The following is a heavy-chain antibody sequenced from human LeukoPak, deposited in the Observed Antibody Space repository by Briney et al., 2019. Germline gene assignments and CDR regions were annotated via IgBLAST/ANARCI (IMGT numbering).Heavy chain of an antibody. CDR3: ARGMVRGVPVIGY. J-gene: IGHJ4*02. V-gene: IGHV4-34*01. CDR1: GGSFSGNY. CDR2: LNHSRST. Sequence: PSETLSLTCAVYGGSFSGNYWSWIRQPPGKGLEWIGELNHSRSTNYNPSLKSRISISVDTSKNQFSLKLTSATAADTAVYHCARGMVRGVPVIGYWGQGTLVTVSS. D-gene: IGHD3-10*01.